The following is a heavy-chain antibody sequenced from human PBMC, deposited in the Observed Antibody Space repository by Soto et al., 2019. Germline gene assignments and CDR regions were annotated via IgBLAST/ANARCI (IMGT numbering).Heavy chain of an antibody. D-gene: IGHD3-16*02. J-gene: IGHJ4*02. CDR3: ARTKLITFGGVIVIGYFDY. CDR2: INHSGST. Sequence: QVQLQQWGAGLLKPSETLSLTCAVYGGSFSGYYWSWIRQPPGKGLEWIGEINHSGSTNYNPSLKSRVTISVDTSKNQCSLKLSSVTAADTAVYYCARTKLITFGGVIVIGYFDYWGQGTLVTVSS. V-gene: IGHV4-34*01. CDR1: GGSFSGYY.